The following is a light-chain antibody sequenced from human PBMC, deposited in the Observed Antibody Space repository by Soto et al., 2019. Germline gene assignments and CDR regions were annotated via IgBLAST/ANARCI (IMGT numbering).Light chain of an antibody. CDR1: QSISSY. CDR3: QQSDT. CDR2: AAT. Sequence: DIQMTQSPSSLSASVGDRVTITYRASQSISSYLNWYQQKPGKAPKLLIYAATSLQSGVPSRFSGSGSGTDFTLTISSLQPEDFETYYCQQSDTFGQGTKLEIK. J-gene: IGKJ2*01. V-gene: IGKV1-39*01.